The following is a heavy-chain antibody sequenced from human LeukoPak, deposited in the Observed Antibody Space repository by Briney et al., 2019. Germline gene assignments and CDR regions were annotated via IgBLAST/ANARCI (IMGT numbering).Heavy chain of an antibody. J-gene: IGHJ4*02. CDR2: ISYDGSNK. CDR1: GFIFSSYA. D-gene: IGHD3-3*01. Sequence: GGSLRLSCAASGFIFSSYAMHWVRQAPGKGLEWVAVISYDGSNKYYADSVKGRFTISRDNAKNTLHLQMNSLRAEDTAVYYCARGGYYGSGRYYFDSWGQGTLVTVSS. CDR3: ARGGYYGSGRYYFDS. V-gene: IGHV3-30*04.